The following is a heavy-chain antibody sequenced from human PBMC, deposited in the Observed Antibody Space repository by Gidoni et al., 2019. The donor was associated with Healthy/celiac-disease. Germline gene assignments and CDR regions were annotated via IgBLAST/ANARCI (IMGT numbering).Heavy chain of an antibody. Sequence: QVQLVQSGAEVKKPGSSVKVSCKASGGNFSSSTISWVRQAPGQGLEWMGRIIPILGIANYAQKFQGRVTITADKSTSTAYMELSSLRSEDTAVYYCAREHYYDSSGYYQYYFDYWGQGTLVTVSS. D-gene: IGHD3-22*01. V-gene: IGHV1-69*08. CDR1: GGNFSSST. J-gene: IGHJ4*02. CDR3: AREHYYDSSGYYQYYFDY. CDR2: IIPILGIA.